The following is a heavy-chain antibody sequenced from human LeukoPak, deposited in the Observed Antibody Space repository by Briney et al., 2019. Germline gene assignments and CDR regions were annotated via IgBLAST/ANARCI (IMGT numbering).Heavy chain of an antibody. D-gene: IGHD3-9*01. CDR1: GGSINSYY. V-gene: IGHV4-59*01. Sequence: SETLSLTCTVSGGSINSYYWSWIRQPPGKGLEWIGYIYYSGSTNYNPSLKSRVTISVDTSKNQFSLKLSSVTAADTAVYYCARAPYDILTGYPGGWFDPWGQGTLVTVSS. CDR2: IYYSGST. CDR3: ARAPYDILTGYPGGWFDP. J-gene: IGHJ5*02.